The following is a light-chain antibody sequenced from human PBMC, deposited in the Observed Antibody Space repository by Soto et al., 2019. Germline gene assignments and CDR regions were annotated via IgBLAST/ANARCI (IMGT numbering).Light chain of an antibody. CDR2: WAS. J-gene: IGKJ1*01. CDR3: QQYYRSPQP. Sequence: DIVMTQSPDSLAVSLGARATITCKSSQSVVYSSNNKNYLAGYQQKPGQPPKLLIYWASTRESGVPDRFSGSGSETDFTLTISSRQAEDVAVYYCQQYYRSPQPFGQENKEDIK. V-gene: IGKV4-1*01. CDR1: QSVVYSSNNKNY.